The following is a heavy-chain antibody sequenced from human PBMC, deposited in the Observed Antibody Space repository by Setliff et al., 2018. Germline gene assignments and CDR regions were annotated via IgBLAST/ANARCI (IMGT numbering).Heavy chain of an antibody. CDR2: IYSTETT. J-gene: IGHJ4*02. CDR3: ARGRLLYVGDSHYFDN. V-gene: IGHV4-61*09. D-gene: IGHD4-17*01. Sequence: SETLSLTCTVSGGSLSSGPYYWTWVRQPAGKGLEWIGHIYSTETTSYSPSLKSRVTISADTSKNQFSLQLGSVTATDTAVYYCARGRLLYVGDSHYFDNWGQGTLVTVSS. CDR1: GGSLSSGPYY.